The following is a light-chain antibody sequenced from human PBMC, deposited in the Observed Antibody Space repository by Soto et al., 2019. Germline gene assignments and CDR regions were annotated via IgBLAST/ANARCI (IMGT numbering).Light chain of an antibody. J-gene: IGLJ2*01. CDR3: CSYANGNTLL. CDR1: SSDVGAYNY. CDR2: EVT. V-gene: IGLV2-23*02. Sequence: QSALTQPASVSGSPGQSITISCTGTSSDVGAYNYVSWYQHHPGTAPKLILYEVTKRPSGVSNRFSGSKSGNTASLTISGLQTEDDSHYYCCSYANGNTLLFGGGTKVTVL.